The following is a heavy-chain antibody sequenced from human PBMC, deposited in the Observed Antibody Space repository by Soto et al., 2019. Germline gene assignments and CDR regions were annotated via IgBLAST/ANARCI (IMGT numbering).Heavy chain of an antibody. CDR1: GGSITSSSYY. J-gene: IGHJ5*02. CDR3: ATQEVGGSYVYTFDP. D-gene: IGHD1-26*01. V-gene: IGHV4-39*01. Sequence: QLHLRESGPGLVKPSETLSLTCTVSGGSITSSSYYWGWIRQPPGKGLEWIGSIYYSGSTYYNPSLKSPANTSVATSKTQFSLKLSSVTAADTAVYYCATQEVGGSYVYTFDPWGQGTLVTVSS. CDR2: IYYSGST.